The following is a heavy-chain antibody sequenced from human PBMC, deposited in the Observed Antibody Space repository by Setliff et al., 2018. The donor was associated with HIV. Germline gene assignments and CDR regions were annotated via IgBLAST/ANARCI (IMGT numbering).Heavy chain of an antibody. J-gene: IGHJ4*02. CDR3: AKSPGFTGYGGSG. D-gene: IGHD5-12*01. V-gene: IGHV4-34*01. CDR1: GASFSDYS. CDR2: INHSGST. Sequence: SETLSLTCAVYGASFSDYSWSWIRQPPGKGLEWIGEINHSGSTNYNPSPKTRVTISVDTSKNQFSLKLTSVTAADTAVYYCAKSPGFTGYGGSGWGQGTLVTVS.